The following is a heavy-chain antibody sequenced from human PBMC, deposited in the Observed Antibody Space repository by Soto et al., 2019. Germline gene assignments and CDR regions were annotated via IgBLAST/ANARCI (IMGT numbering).Heavy chain of an antibody. Sequence: SETLSLTCSVSGGSLSGFPWIWIRQPPGKGLEWVGYIYHTGRSNYNPSLKSRLTISLDMSRNQFSPQLTSVTAADTALYYCARGHSTSPNWFDPWGQGTLVTVSS. D-gene: IGHD6-6*01. CDR1: GGSLSGFP. CDR2: IYHTGRS. CDR3: ARGHSTSPNWFDP. J-gene: IGHJ5*02. V-gene: IGHV4-59*01.